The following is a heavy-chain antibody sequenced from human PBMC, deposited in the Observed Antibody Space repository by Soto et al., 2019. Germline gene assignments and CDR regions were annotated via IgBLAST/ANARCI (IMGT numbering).Heavy chain of an antibody. D-gene: IGHD4-17*01. J-gene: IGHJ6*02. CDR2: INHSGST. CDR3: ARVWTTDGYYYGMDV. CDR1: GGSISSRNW. V-gene: IGHV4-4*02. Sequence: SETLSLTCTVSGGSISSRNWWSWIRQPPGKGLEWIGEINHSGSTNYNPSLKSRVTISVDTSKNQFSLKLSSVTAADTAVYYCARVWTTDGYYYGMDVWGQGTTVTVSS.